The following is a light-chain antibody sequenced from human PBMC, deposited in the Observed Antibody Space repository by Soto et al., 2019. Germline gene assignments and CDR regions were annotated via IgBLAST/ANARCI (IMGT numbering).Light chain of an antibody. V-gene: IGKV2-30*01. CDR3: LQAPHWPPP. CDR2: KVS. Sequence: DVVMTQSPLSLPVTLGHRASISCRASKSLVYSDGNTCLNWLQQRPRQSRRRLIYKVSNRDSEVTDSFSGSGSGTEVPLKISRGEAEDVGVYYCLQAPHWPPPCGPGTKVDIQ. CDR1: KSLVYSDGNTC. J-gene: IGKJ3*01.